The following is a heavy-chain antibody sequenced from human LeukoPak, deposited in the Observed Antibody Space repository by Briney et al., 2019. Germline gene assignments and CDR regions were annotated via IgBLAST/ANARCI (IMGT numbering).Heavy chain of an antibody. V-gene: IGHV3-73*01. Sequence: GGSLKLSCAASGFTFSGSAMHWVRQASGKGLEWVGRIRSKANSYATAYAASVKGRFTISRDDSKNTAYLQMNSLRAEDTAVYCCARWEYGSGSYYRRWFDPWGQGTLVTVSS. CDR2: IRSKANSYAT. J-gene: IGHJ5*02. D-gene: IGHD3-10*01. CDR3: ARWEYGSGSYYRRWFDP. CDR1: GFTFSGSA.